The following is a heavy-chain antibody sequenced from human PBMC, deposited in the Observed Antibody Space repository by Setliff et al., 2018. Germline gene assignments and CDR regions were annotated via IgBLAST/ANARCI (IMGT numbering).Heavy chain of an antibody. CDR3: TRASGYDNIFDY. D-gene: IGHD5-12*01. Sequence: GGSLGLSCAASGFTFSSYSMTWVRQAPGKGLEWVGFTRSKAHDETPQYAASVAGRFTISRDDSESIVYLQMNSLKSEDTAVYYCTRASGYDNIFDYWGQGTLVTVSS. J-gene: IGHJ4*02. CDR2: TRSKAHDETP. CDR1: GFTFSSYS. V-gene: IGHV3-49*04.